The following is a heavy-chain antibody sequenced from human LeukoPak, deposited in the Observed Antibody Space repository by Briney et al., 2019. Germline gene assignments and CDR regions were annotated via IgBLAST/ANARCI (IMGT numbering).Heavy chain of an antibody. Sequence: SETLSLTCAVSGASIISNNWWSWVRQPSGKGLEWIGEIWHSGTTNYNPSLKSRVTISVDNSKNQFSLKLNSVTAADTAVYYCMGADYGGRWGQGTLVTVSS. V-gene: IGHV4-4*02. CDR2: IWHSGTT. CDR3: MGADYGGR. J-gene: IGHJ4*02. CDR1: GASIISNNW. D-gene: IGHD4-17*01.